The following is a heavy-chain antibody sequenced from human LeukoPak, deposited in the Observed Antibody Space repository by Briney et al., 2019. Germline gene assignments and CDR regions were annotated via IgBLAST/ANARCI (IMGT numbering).Heavy chain of an antibody. CDR2: IYHSGST. D-gene: IGHD3-10*01. V-gene: IGHV4-4*02. CDR1: GGSISSSNW. Sequence: PSGTLSLTCAVSGGSISSSNWWSWVRQPPGKGLEWIGSIYHSGSTYYNPSLKSRVTISVDTSKNQISLKLSSVTAADTAVYYCTKSSWSLFDPWGQGTLVTVSS. CDR3: TKSSWSLFDP. J-gene: IGHJ5*02.